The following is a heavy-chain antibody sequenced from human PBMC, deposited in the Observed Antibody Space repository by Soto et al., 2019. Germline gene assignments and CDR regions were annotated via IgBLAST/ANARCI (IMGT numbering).Heavy chain of an antibody. CDR1: GVTVRSYS. CDR3: ARSKGSYRYLADAVDI. V-gene: IGHV3-48*01. CDR2: IISSSSTI. Sequence: GGSLRLACAASGVTVRSYSINCVRQAPGKGLEWVSYIISSSSTIYYADSVKCRFTISRDNAKNSLYLQMNSLRAEDTAVYYCARSKGSYRYLADAVDIWGQGTMVTVSS. D-gene: IGHD3-16*02. J-gene: IGHJ3*02.